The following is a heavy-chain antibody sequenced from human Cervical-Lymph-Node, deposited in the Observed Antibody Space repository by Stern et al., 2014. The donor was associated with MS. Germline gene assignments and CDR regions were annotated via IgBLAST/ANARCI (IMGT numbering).Heavy chain of an antibody. CDR2: IYPDDSDT. CDR1: GYIFTNYW. CDR3: AGPVANGHTAHDWHFDL. D-gene: IGHD3-9*01. Sequence: VQLVQSGAEARKPGESLKISCLASGYIFTNYWIAWVRQTPGRGLEWMGIIYPDDSDTSSIPCFPHHVPVSVDKDNNTAQFQWNSTESSDTGMFNCAGPVANGHTAHDWHFDLWGQGTLVTVSS. J-gene: IGHJ4*02. V-gene: IGHV5-51*01.